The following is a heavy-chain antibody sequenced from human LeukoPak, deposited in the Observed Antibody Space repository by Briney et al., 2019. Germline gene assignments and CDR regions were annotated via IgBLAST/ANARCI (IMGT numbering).Heavy chain of an antibody. CDR2: IDGDGNNI. J-gene: IGHJ4*02. CDR3: VSDSGSRSGGDY. CDR1: GFTFSNYW. Sequence: GGSLRLSCAGSGFTFSNYWMHWIRHDPGKGLVWVSRIDGDGNNINYAGSVKGRFTISRDNAKNTLYLQMNSLRPEDTAVYYCVSDSGSRSGGDYWGQGTLVTVSS. D-gene: IGHD1-26*01. V-gene: IGHV3-74*01.